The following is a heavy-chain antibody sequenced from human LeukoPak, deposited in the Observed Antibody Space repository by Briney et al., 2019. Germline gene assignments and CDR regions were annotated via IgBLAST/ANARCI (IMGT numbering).Heavy chain of an antibody. CDR3: AKLVLFSGTTGDLNY. CDR2: ITASGGST. D-gene: IGHD1-1*01. V-gene: IGHV3-23*01. CDR1: GFSFSSYA. Sequence: GGSLRLSCAAPGFSFSSYAMSWVRQAPGKGLEWVSTITASGGSTYYADSVKGRFTISRDNSKNTLYLQINSLRAEDTALYYCAKLVLFSGTTGDLNYWGQGTLVTVSS. J-gene: IGHJ4*02.